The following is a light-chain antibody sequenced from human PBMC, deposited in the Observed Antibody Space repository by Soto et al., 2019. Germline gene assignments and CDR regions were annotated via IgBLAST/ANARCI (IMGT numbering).Light chain of an antibody. Sequence: QAVVTQPPSVSGAPGQRVTISCTGDISNVGSGYDVHWYQQLPGTAPKLLIYGNTNRPSGVPDRFSGSKSGTSASLTITGLQAEDEADYYCQSYDTSLDGSKIFGGGTQLTVL. V-gene: IGLV1-40*01. CDR2: GNT. CDR1: ISNVGSGYD. J-gene: IGLJ2*01. CDR3: QSYDTSLDGSKI.